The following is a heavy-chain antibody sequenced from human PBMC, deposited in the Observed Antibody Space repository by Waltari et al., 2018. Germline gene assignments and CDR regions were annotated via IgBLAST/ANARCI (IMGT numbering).Heavy chain of an antibody. V-gene: IGHV3-21*01. CDR3: ARVFYSSMGNFGMDV. J-gene: IGHJ6*02. CDR1: GFIFNLSD. Sequence: EVQLVESGGGLVKPGGSLRRSCAASGFIFNLSDMNWVRQAPGKGLEWVSSISSSSTYIYYADSVKGRFTISRDNAKNSLYLQMNSLRAEDTAVYYCARVFYSSMGNFGMDVWGQGTTVTVSS. CDR2: ISSSSTYI. D-gene: IGHD6-13*01.